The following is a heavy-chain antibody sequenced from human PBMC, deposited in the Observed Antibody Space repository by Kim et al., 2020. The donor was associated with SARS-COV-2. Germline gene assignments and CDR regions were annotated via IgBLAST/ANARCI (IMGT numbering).Heavy chain of an antibody. V-gene: IGHV1-69*13. CDR1: GGTFSSYA. Sequence: SVKVSCKASGGTFSSYAISWVRQAPGQGLEWMGGIIPIFGTANYAQKFQGRVTITADESTSTAYMELSSLRSEDTAVYYCARDHRTGYLYSYGPYYYYGMDVWGQGTTVTVSS. J-gene: IGHJ6*02. CDR2: IIPIFGTA. D-gene: IGHD5-18*01. CDR3: ARDHRTGYLYSYGPYYYYGMDV.